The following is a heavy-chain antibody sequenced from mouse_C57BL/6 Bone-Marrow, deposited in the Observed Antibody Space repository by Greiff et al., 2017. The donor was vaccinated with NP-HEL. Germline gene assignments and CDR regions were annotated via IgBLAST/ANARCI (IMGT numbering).Heavy chain of an antibody. CDR1: GYTFTSYW. D-gene: IGHD2-4*01. CDR2: IDPSDSYT. CDR3: ARDYYDYDEVLFAY. V-gene: IGHV1-59*01. Sequence: VQLQQPGAELVRPGTSVKLSCKASGYTFTSYWMHWVKQRPGQGLEWIGVIDPSDSYTNYNQKFKGKATLTVDTSSSTAYMQLSSLTSEDSAVYYCARDYYDYDEVLFAYWGQGTLVTVSA. J-gene: IGHJ3*01.